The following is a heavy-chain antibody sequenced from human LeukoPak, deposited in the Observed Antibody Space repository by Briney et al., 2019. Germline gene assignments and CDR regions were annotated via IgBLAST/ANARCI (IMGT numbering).Heavy chain of an antibody. D-gene: IGHD3-16*01. CDR2: IKNDGSGT. CDR3: ARGLTAFGAVAGDY. CDR1: GSTFSTYW. V-gene: IGHV3-74*01. Sequence: GGSLRLSCAASGSTFSTYWMHWVRQAPGKGLVWVSRIKNDGSGTTYADSVKGRFTISRDNAKNTLYLQMNSLRAEDTAVYYCARGLTAFGAVAGDYWGQGTLVTVSS. J-gene: IGHJ4*02.